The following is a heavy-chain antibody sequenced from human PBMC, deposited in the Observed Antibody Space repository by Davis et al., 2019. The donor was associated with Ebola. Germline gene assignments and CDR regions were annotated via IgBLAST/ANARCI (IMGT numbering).Heavy chain of an antibody. CDR1: GFTFSNAW. CDR2: IKQDGSEK. J-gene: IGHJ6*03. V-gene: IGHV3-7*03. Sequence: GESLKISCAASGFTFSNAWMSWVRQAPGKGLEWVANIKQDGSEKYYVDSVKGRFTISRDNAKNSLYLQMNSLRAEDTAVYYCARDHSSSWPSYYYYYMDVWGKGTTVTVSS. CDR3: ARDHSSSWPSYYYYYMDV. D-gene: IGHD6-13*01.